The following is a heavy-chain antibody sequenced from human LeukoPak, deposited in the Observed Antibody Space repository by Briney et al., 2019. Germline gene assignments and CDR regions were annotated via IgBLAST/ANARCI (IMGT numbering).Heavy chain of an antibody. D-gene: IGHD3-22*01. Sequence: GGSLRLSCAASGFTFANYATSWVRQAPGKGLEWVSVIYSGGSTYYADSVKGRFTISRDNSKNTLYLQMNSLRAEDTAVYYCARSYYYDSSGNDIWGQGTMVTVSS. J-gene: IGHJ3*02. CDR1: GFTFANYA. CDR2: IYSGGST. V-gene: IGHV3-53*01. CDR3: ARSYYYDSSGNDI.